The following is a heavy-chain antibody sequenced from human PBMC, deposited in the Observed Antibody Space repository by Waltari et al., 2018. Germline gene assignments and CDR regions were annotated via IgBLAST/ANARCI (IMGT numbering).Heavy chain of an antibody. Sequence: EVQLVESVGHLFQPGGSLRLPGGAFGFTFSSDGMNWVRQAPGKGLELIAYIDDSGDAEYYADSLRGRVTVSRDNAKDSLYLQMYNLRGEDTAVYYCMRGLTIPDYWGHGTPVTVSS. V-gene: IGHV3-48*04. CDR1: GFTFSSDG. J-gene: IGHJ4*01. CDR3: MRGLTIPDY. CDR2: IDDSGDAE. D-gene: IGHD2-21*01.